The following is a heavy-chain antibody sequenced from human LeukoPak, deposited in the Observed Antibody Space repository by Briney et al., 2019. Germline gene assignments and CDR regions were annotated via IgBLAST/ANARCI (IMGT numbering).Heavy chain of an antibody. V-gene: IGHV3-11*01. CDR3: AKGTTIRRVDY. CDR2: ISSSGSTI. D-gene: IGHD4-17*01. Sequence: GGSLRLSCAASGFTFSDYYMSWIRQAPGKGLEWVSYISSSGSTIYYADSVKGRFTISRDNSKNTLYLQMNSLRAEDTAVYYCAKGTTIRRVDYWGQGTLVTVSS. J-gene: IGHJ4*02. CDR1: GFTFSDYY.